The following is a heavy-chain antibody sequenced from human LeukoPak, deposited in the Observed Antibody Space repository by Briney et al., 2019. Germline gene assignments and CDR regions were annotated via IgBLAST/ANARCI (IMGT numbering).Heavy chain of an antibody. CDR1: GFTFSSYS. CDR2: ISSSSSTI. V-gene: IGHV3-48*01. J-gene: IGHJ4*02. Sequence: PGGSLRLSCAASGFTFSSYSMNWVRQAPGKGLEWVSYISSSSSTIYYADSVKGRFTISRDNAKNSLYLQMNSLRAEDTAVYYCARDPFHLYSSSGDYWGQGTLVTVSS. D-gene: IGHD6-13*01. CDR3: ARDPFHLYSSSGDY.